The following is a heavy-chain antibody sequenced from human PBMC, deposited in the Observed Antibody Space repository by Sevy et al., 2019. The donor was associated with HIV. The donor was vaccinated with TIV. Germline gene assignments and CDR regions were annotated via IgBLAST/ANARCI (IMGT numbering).Heavy chain of an antibody. CDR1: RFTLSDAW. Sequence: GGSLRLSCAASRFTLSDAWMSWVRQAPGKGLEWVGRIISKTDGGPTDYAAPVKGRFTISRDESKNTLYLQMNSLKTEDTAVYYCTTDAHDFTNYPSPYYFDQWGHGTLVTVSS. CDR3: TTDAHDFTNYPSPYYFDQ. J-gene: IGHJ4*01. CDR2: IISKTDGGPT. V-gene: IGHV3-15*01. D-gene: IGHD4-4*01.